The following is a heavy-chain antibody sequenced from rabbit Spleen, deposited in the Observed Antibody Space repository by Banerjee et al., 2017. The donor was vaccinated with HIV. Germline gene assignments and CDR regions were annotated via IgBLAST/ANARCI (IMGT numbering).Heavy chain of an antibody. J-gene: IGHJ4*01. Sequence: QSLKESGGDLVKPGASLTLTCTASGFDFSTYSAGWVRQAPGKGPEYIGYISADGSTYYASWAKGRFTISKTSSTTVTLQMTSLTAADTATYFCARDLGYAVHGWAPSFYFGLWGPGTLVTVS. CDR1: GFDFSTYS. D-gene: IGHD4-2*01. CDR3: ARDLGYAVHGWAPSFYFGL. V-gene: IGHV1S40*01. CDR2: ISADGST.